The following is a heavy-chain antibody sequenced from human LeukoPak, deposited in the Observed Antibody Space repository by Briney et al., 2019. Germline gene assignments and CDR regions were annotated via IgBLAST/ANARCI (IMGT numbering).Heavy chain of an antibody. CDR3: ARDHYHKIHSVMVTAPDY. D-gene: IGHD2-21*02. Sequence: ASVKVSCKASGYIFTSYYMHWVRQAPGGGLEWMGIINPTGGSTSYAQKFQGRVTMTRDTSTSTVYMELSSLRSEDTAVYYCARDHYHKIHSVMVTAPDYWGQGTLVIVSS. CDR1: GYIFTSYY. V-gene: IGHV1-46*01. J-gene: IGHJ4*02. CDR2: INPTGGST.